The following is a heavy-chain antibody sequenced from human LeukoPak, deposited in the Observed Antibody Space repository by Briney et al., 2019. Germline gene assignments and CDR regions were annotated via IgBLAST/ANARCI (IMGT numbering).Heavy chain of an antibody. Sequence: ASVKVSCKASGYTFTSYGISWVRQAPGQGLEGMGWISAYNGNTNYARKLQGRVTMTTDTSTSTAYMELRSLRSDDTAVYYCARVASAWNRRATVDYWGQGTLVTVSS. CDR1: GYTFTSYG. D-gene: IGHD1-1*01. V-gene: IGHV1-18*01. CDR3: ARVASAWNRRATVDY. J-gene: IGHJ4*02. CDR2: ISAYNGNT.